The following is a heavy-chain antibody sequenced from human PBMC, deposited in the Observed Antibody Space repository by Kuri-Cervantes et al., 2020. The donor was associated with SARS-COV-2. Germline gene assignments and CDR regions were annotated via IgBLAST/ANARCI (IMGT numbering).Heavy chain of an antibody. CDR1: GFTFSSYA. V-gene: IGHV3-23*01. J-gene: IGHJ6*02. Sequence: GESLKISCAASGFTFSSYAMSWVRQAPGKGLEWVSAISGSGGSTYYADSVKGRFTISRDNSKNTLYLQMNSLRAEDTAVYYCARDHIVVVPAAMRYYYYGMDVWGQGTTVTVSS. CDR2: ISGSGGST. CDR3: ARDHIVVVPAAMRYYYYGMDV. D-gene: IGHD2-2*01.